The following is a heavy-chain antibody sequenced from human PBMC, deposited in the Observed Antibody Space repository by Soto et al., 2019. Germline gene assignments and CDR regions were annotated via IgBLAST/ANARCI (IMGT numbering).Heavy chain of an antibody. J-gene: IGHJ3*02. V-gene: IGHV3-23*01. CDR1: GFTFSSYS. D-gene: IGHD2-2*01. CDR3: AKGRPDFFDIVVVPAATPFDI. CDR2: ISGSGSST. Sequence: GGSLRLSCAASGFTFSSYSMNWVRQAPGKGLEWVSYISGSGSSTYYADSVKGRFTISRDNSKNTLYLQMNSLRAEDTAVYYCAKGRPDFFDIVVVPAATPFDIWGQGTMVTVSS.